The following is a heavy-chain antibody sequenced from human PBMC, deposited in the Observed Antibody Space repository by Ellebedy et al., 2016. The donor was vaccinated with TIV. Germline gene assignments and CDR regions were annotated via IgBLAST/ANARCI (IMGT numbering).Heavy chain of an antibody. CDR3: SVGYFLYFDY. D-gene: IGHD2/OR15-2a*01. CDR1: GFTFSNYA. CDR2: INSSGRDP. Sequence: PGGSLRLSCVGSGFTFSNYAMYWVRQAPGNGLEWVSLINSSGRDPRYADSVKGRFTISRDNSKNTLYMLMNNLTVEDTAVYYCSVGYFLYFDYWGQGTQATVSS. J-gene: IGHJ4*02. V-gene: IGHV3-23*05.